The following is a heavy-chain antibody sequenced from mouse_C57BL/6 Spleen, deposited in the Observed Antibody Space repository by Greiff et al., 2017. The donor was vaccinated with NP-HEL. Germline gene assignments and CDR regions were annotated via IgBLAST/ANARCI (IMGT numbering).Heavy chain of an antibody. J-gene: IGHJ4*01. D-gene: IGHD2-1*01. CDR3: ARKEGIYYDYYAMDY. CDR2: IYPGDGDT. Sequence: VQLQQSGPELVKPGASVKISCKASGYAFSSSWMNWVKQRPGEGLEWIGRIYPGDGDTNYNGKFKGKATLTADKSSSTAYMQLSSLTSEDSAVYFCARKEGIYYDYYAMDYWGQGTSVTVSS. V-gene: IGHV1-82*01. CDR1: GYAFSSSW.